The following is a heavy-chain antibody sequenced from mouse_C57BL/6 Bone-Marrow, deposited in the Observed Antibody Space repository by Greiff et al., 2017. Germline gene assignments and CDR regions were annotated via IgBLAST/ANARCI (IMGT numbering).Heavy chain of an antibody. Sequence: VQLQQSGPELVKPGASVKISCKASGYTFTDYYMNWVKQSHGKSLEWIGDINPNNGGTSYNQKFKGKATLTVDKSSSTAYMELRSLTSEDSAVYYCARPYYYGSSYDYFDYWGQGTTLTVSS. CDR3: ARPYYYGSSYDYFDY. D-gene: IGHD1-1*01. J-gene: IGHJ2*01. CDR2: INPNNGGT. V-gene: IGHV1-26*01. CDR1: GYTFTDYY.